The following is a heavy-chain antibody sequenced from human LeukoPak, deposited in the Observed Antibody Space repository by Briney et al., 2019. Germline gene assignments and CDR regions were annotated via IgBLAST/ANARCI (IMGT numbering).Heavy chain of an antibody. D-gene: IGHD1-14*01. J-gene: IGHJ4*02. CDR1: GGSISSRSYY. CDR2: IYYSGST. CDR3: ARQISINLIDY. Sequence: SETLSLTCTVSGGSISSRSYYWGWIRQPPGKGLEWIGTIYYSGSTYYNPSLKSRVTISVDTSKNQFSLKLRSVTAADTAVYYCARQISINLIDYWGQGTLVTVSS. V-gene: IGHV4-39*01.